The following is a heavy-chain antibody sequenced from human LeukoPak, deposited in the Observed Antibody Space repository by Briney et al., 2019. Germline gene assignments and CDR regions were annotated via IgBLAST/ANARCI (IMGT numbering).Heavy chain of an antibody. CDR3: ARGGHDYDSSGYIANY. CDR1: GGSISSSSYY. CDR2: IYYSGST. Sequence: SETLSLTCTVSGGSISSSSYYWGWIRQPPGKGLEWIGSIYYSGSTYYNPSLKSRATISVDTSKNQFSLKLSSVTAADTAVYYCARGGHDYDSSGYIANYWGQGTLVTVSS. D-gene: IGHD3-22*01. J-gene: IGHJ4*02. V-gene: IGHV4-39*01.